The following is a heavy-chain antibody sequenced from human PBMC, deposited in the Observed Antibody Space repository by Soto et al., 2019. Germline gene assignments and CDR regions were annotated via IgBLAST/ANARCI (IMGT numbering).Heavy chain of an antibody. J-gene: IGHJ6*03. CDR2: IYYSGST. V-gene: IGHV4-39*01. CDR3: ARLWFGSLYYMDV. D-gene: IGHD3-10*01. CDR1: GGSISSSSYY. Sequence: ETLSLTCTVSGGSISSSSYYWGWIRQPPGKGLEWIGSIYYSGSTYYNPSLKSRVTISVDTSKNQFSLKLSSVTAADTAVYYCARLWFGSLYYMDVWGKGTTVTVSS.